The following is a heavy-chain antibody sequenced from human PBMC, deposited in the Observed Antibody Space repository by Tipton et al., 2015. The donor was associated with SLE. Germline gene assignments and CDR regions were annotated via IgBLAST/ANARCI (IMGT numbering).Heavy chain of an antibody. D-gene: IGHD1-26*01. CDR3: AREGAYDAFDI. V-gene: IGHV4-61*01. CDR1: GGSISSSSYY. CDR2: IYYSGST. J-gene: IGHJ3*02. Sequence: TLSLTCTVSGGSISSSSYYWSWIRQPPGKGLEWIGYIYYSGSTNYNPSLKSRVTISVDTSKNQFSLKLSSVTAAGTAVYYCAREGAYDAFDIWGQGTMVTVSS.